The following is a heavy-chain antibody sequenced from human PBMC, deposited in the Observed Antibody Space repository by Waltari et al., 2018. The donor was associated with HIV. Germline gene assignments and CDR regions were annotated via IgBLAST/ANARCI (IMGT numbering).Heavy chain of an antibody. Sequence: EVQLVESGGGLVQAGGSLRLSCAASGFTFSSHWMHLVRQAPGKVLVWVGSVNGAGSGKSDPDCVRGRFSISMEYAENSLHLHMNSVRPEDTGLYYCTREGVETTAPADYWGQGTLVTVSS. V-gene: IGHV3-74*01. CDR1: GFTFSSHW. CDR2: VNGAGSGK. CDR3: TREGVETTAPADY. J-gene: IGHJ4*02. D-gene: IGHD4-17*01.